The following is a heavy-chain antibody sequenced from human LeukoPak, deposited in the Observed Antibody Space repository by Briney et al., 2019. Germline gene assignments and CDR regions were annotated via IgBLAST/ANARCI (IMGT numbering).Heavy chain of an antibody. CDR2: IWYDGSNK. Sequence: PGGSLRLSCAASGFTFSSYGMHWVRQAPGKGLEWVVVIWYDGSNKYYADSVKGRFTISRDNSKNTLYLQMNSLRSEDTAVYYCAREGGVYYDILTGKYYFDYWGQGTLVTVSS. CDR1: GFTFSSYG. D-gene: IGHD3-9*01. V-gene: IGHV3-33*01. J-gene: IGHJ4*02. CDR3: AREGGVYYDILTGKYYFDY.